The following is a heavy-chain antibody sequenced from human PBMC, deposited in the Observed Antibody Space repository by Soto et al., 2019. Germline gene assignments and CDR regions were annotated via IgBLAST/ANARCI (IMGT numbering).Heavy chain of an antibody. J-gene: IGHJ6*02. Sequence: QVQLQESGPGLVKPSGTLSLTCAVSGGSISSSNWWSWVRQPPGKGLEWIGEIYHSGSTNYNPSLKSGGPIAVGKSKHQFSLKLSSVTAPDTAVYYCARVRGGYYYAMDVWGQGNTVTVSS. CDR1: GGSISSSNW. V-gene: IGHV4-4*02. CDR3: ARVRGGYYYAMDV. D-gene: IGHD3-10*02. CDR2: IYHSGST.